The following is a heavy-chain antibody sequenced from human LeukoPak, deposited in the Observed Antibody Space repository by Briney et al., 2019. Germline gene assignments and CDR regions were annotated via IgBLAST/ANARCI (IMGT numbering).Heavy chain of an antibody. Sequence: ASVKVSCKASGGTFSSYAISWVRQAPGQGLEWMGWINPNSGSTSYAQKFQGRVTMTRDTSTSTVYMELSSLRSEDTAVYYCARDCLIYDFWSDPRSFDIWGQGTMVTVSS. CDR1: GGTFSSYA. V-gene: IGHV1-8*02. D-gene: IGHD3-3*01. CDR2: INPNSGST. J-gene: IGHJ3*02. CDR3: ARDCLIYDFWSDPRSFDI.